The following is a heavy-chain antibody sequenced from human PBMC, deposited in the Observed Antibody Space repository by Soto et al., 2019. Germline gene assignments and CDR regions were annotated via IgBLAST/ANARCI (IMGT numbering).Heavy chain of an antibody. CDR2: MNPNSGNT. V-gene: IGHV1-8*01. CDR1: GYTFTSYD. CDR3: ARASVCTNGVCYADY. Sequence: ASVKVSCKASGYTFTSYDINCVRQATGQGLEWMGWMNPNSGNTGYAQKFQGRVTMTRNTSISTAYMELSSLRSEDTAVYYCARASVCTNGVCYADYWGQGTLVTVSS. J-gene: IGHJ4*02. D-gene: IGHD2-8*01.